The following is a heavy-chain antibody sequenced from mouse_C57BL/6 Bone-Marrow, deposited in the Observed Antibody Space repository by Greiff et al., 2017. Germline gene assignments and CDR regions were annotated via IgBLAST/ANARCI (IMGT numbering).Heavy chain of an antibody. D-gene: IGHD3-2*02. CDR1: GYSITSDY. CDR2: ISYCGST. J-gene: IGHJ3*01. CDR3: AIWDSSGYGFAY. V-gene: IGHV3-8*01. Sequence: VQLMESGPGLAKPSQTLSLTCSVTGYSITSDYWNWIRKFPGNKLEYMGYISYCGSTYYNPSLKNRNSITRVTSKNQYYLQLHSLTTVDTATYYCAIWDSSGYGFAYWGQGTLVTVSA.